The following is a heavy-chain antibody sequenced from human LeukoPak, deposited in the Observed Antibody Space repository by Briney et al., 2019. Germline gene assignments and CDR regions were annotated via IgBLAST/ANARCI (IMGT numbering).Heavy chain of an antibody. V-gene: IGHV4-39*01. CDR1: GFSLTSHNYY. CDR3: ARTTEAHSWQTRYYSYYMDV. J-gene: IGHJ6*03. CDR2: IDHTGVT. Sequence: SETLSLTCTVSGFSLTSHNYYWGWIRQPPGKPLEWLGTIDHTGVTFRNSSLVSRLTMSVDTSREQFSLDLTSVTGADTDVYYCARTTEAHSWQTRYYSYYMDVWGKGTTVTVSS. D-gene: IGHD6-13*01.